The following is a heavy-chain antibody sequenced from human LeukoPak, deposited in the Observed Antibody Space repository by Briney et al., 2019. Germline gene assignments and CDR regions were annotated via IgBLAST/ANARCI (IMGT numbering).Heavy chain of an antibody. CDR2: IKSKTDGGTT. CDR3: TTVSANRAGWEAFDI. V-gene: IGHV3-15*01. J-gene: IGHJ3*02. CDR1: GFTFSNAW. D-gene: IGHD1-26*01. Sequence: GGSLRLSCAASGFTFSNAWMSWVRQAPGKGLEWVGRIKSKTDGGTTDYAAPVKGRFTISRDDSKNTLYLQMNSLKTEDTAVYYCTTVSANRAGWEAFDIWGQGTMVTVSS.